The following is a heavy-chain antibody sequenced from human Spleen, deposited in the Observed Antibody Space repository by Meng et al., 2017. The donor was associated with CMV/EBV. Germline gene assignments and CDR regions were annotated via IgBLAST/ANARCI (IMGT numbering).Heavy chain of an antibody. CDR1: GYTFTGYF. D-gene: IGHD2-2*01. CDR3: ARGLGCSSASCNYYYGLDV. V-gene: IGHV1-2*02. CDR2: INPNSGGT. J-gene: IGHJ6*02. Sequence: ASVKVSCKASGYTFTGYFIHWVRQAAGQGLEWMGWINPNSGGTNYAQNFQGRVTMTRDTSISTAYMELSRLRSDDTAVYYCARGLGCSSASCNYYYGLDVWGQGTTVTVSS.